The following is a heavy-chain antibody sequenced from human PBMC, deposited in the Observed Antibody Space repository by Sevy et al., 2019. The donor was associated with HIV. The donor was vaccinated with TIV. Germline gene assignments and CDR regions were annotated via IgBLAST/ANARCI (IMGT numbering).Heavy chain of an antibody. Sequence: GGSLRLSCAASGFTFSSYAMHWVRQAPGKGLEWVAVISYDGSNKYYADSVKGRFTISRDNSKNTLCLQMNSLRAEDTDVYYCARDRDYYDSSGPDYWGQGTLVTVSS. CDR2: ISYDGSNK. CDR3: ARDRDYYDSSGPDY. D-gene: IGHD3-22*01. V-gene: IGHV3-30-3*01. J-gene: IGHJ4*02. CDR1: GFTFSSYA.